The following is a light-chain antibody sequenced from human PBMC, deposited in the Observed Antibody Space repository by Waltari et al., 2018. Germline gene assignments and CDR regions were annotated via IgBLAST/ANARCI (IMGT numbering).Light chain of an antibody. CDR3: TSRDSSGNQYV. V-gene: IGLV3-19*01. CDR2: VEN. J-gene: IGLJ1*01. Sequence: SSDVTQDPDVSVAFGQTVRITCQANSFRSSFARWYQQKPGQAPLLVLYVENKRPSGIPDRFSGSRSGDTASLTITGAQADDEADDFCTSRDSSGNQYVFGSGTKVTVL. CDR1: SFRSSF.